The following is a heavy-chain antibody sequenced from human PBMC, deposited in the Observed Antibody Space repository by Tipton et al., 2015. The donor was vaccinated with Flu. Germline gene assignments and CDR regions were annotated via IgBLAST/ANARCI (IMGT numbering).Heavy chain of an antibody. D-gene: IGHD5-12*01. V-gene: IGHV3-66*02. CDR1: GFRFSSYS. J-gene: IGHJ3*02. CDR3: ATLGNSGTDGFDI. CDR2: IYRGGTT. Sequence: SLRLSCAASGFRFSSYSMGWVRQAPGKGLQWVSVIYRGGTTYVADSVKGRCTISRDNSKNTLYLQWNSLTTEDTAAYYCATLGNSGTDGFDIWGQGTMVTISS.